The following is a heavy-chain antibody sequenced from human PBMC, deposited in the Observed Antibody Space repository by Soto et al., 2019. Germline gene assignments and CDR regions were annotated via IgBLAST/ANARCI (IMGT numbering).Heavy chain of an antibody. J-gene: IGHJ4*02. V-gene: IGHV4-59*01. CDR2: IYYSGST. D-gene: IGHD3-16*01. CDR3: ARAWGYYFDY. Sequence: PSETLSLTCPVSGCSISSYYWSWIRQPPGKGLEWIGYIYYSGSTNYNPSLKSRVTISVDTSKNQFSLKLSSVTAADTAVYYCARAWGYYFDYWGQGTLVTAPQ. CDR1: GCSISSYY.